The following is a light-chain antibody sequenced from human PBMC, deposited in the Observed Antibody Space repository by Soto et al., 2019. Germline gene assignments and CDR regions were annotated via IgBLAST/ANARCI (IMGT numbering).Light chain of an antibody. CDR1: QSISSW. CDR2: GAS. V-gene: IGKV3-20*01. Sequence: TQSPSTLSESVGGRVTITCRASQSISSWLAWYQQKAGQAPRLLIYGASSRATGIPDRFSGSGSGTDFTLTISRLEPEDFAVYYCQQYGSTPRTCGQGTKGDIK. CDR3: QQYGSTPRT. J-gene: IGKJ1*01.